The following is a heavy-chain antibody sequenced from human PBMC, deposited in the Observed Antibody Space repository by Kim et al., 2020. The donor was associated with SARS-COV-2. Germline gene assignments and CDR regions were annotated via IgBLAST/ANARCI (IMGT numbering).Heavy chain of an antibody. CDR3: AKESGSGSYYAWTYYYYGKDG. CDR2: ISYDGSNK. V-gene: IGHV3-30*18. J-gene: IGHJ6*02. CDR1: GFTFSSYG. Sequence: GGSLRLSCAASGFTFSSYGMHWVRQAPGKGLEWVAVISYDGSNKYYADSVKGRFTISRDNSKNTLYLQMNSLRAEDTAVYYCAKESGSGSYYAWTYYYYGKDGWGQGNTGTGS. D-gene: IGHD3-10*01.